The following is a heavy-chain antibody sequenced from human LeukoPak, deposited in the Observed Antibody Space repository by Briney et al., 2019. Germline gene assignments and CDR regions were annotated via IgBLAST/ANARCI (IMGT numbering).Heavy chain of an antibody. V-gene: IGHV3-23*01. CDR1: GFTFSSYA. Sequence: GGSLRLSCAASGFTFSSYAMSWVRQAPGKGLEWVSAISGSGGSTYYADSVKGRFTISRDNSKNTLYLQMNSLRAEDTAVYYCAKDSGTYYYDSSGRDDAFDIWGQGTMVTVSS. D-gene: IGHD3-22*01. CDR2: ISGSGGST. CDR3: AKDSGTYYYDSSGRDDAFDI. J-gene: IGHJ3*02.